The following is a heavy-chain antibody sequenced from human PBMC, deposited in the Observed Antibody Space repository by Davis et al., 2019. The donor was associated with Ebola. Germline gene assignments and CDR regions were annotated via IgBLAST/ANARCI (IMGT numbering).Heavy chain of an antibody. Sequence: ASVKVSCKASGYTFTSYDINWVRQATGQGLEWMGWMNPNSGNTNYAQKLQGRVTMTTDTSTSTAYMELRSLRSDDTAVYYCGRDKKWLPPRGPDYWGQGTLVTVSS. CDR2: MNPNSGNT. J-gene: IGHJ4*02. V-gene: IGHV1-18*01. D-gene: IGHD3-22*01. CDR1: GYTFTSYD. CDR3: GRDKKWLPPRGPDY.